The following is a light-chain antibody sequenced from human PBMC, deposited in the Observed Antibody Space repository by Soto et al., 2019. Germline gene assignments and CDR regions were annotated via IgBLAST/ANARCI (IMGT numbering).Light chain of an antibody. V-gene: IGLV2-8*01. J-gene: IGLJ1*01. CDR2: EVT. Sequence: SALTQPPSASGSPGQSVTISCTGTSSDVGLYDYVSWYQQHPGKVPKLLIYEVTQRPSGVPDRFSGSKSGNTAPLTVSGLQAEDEADYYCSSYGGNSNYVFGTGTKVTVL. CDR3: SSYGGNSNYV. CDR1: SSDVGLYDY.